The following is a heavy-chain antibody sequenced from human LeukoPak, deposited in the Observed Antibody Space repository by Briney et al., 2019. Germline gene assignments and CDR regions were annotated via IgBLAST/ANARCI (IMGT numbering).Heavy chain of an antibody. CDR1: GFTFSIYG. D-gene: IGHD1-7*01. Sequence: GGSLRLSCATSGFTFSIYGMSCVRQAPGKGREWVSAISDSGGNTYYADSVKGRFTISRDNAKNSLYLQMNSLRAEDTAVYYCARDITGTNAFDIWGQGTMVTVSS. V-gene: IGHV3-23*01. CDR2: ISDSGGNT. CDR3: ARDITGTNAFDI. J-gene: IGHJ3*02.